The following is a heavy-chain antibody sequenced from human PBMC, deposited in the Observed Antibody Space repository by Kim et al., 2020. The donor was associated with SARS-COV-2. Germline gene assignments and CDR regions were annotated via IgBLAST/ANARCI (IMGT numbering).Heavy chain of an antibody. D-gene: IGHD2-15*01. Sequence: GESLKISCKGSGYSFTSYWISWVRQMPGKGLEWMGRIDPSDSYTNYSPSFQGHVTISADKSISTAYLQWSSLKASDTAMYYCARHCSGGSCTYYYGMDVWGQGTTVTVSS. CDR3: ARHCSGGSCTYYYGMDV. J-gene: IGHJ6*02. CDR2: IDPSDSYT. CDR1: GYSFTSYW. V-gene: IGHV5-10-1*01.